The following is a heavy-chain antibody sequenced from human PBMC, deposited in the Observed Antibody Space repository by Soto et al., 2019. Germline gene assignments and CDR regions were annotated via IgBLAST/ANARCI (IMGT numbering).Heavy chain of an antibody. J-gene: IGHJ5*02. CDR2: ISSSGSSI. CDR3: ARAGPVFGP. V-gene: IGHV3-48*03. Sequence: GGSLRLSXTASGFTFSSYEMNWVRRAPGKGLEWVSYISSSGSSIYYADPVKGRFTISRDNAKNSLYLEMNSLSAENTAVYYCARAGPVFGPWGQGTLVTVSS. CDR1: GFTFSSYE.